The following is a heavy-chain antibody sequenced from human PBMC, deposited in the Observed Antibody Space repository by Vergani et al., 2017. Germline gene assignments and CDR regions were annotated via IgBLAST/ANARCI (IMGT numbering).Heavy chain of an antibody. Sequence: VQLVESGGGLVKPGGSLRLSCAASGFTFSSYSMNWVRQAPGKGLEWVSSISSSSSYIYYADSVKGRFTISRDNAKNSLYLQMNSLRAEDTAVYYCASLPVTTANAFDIWGQGTMVTVSS. D-gene: IGHD4-17*01. CDR2: ISSSSSYI. CDR1: GFTFSSYS. J-gene: IGHJ3*02. CDR3: ASLPVTTANAFDI. V-gene: IGHV3-21*01.